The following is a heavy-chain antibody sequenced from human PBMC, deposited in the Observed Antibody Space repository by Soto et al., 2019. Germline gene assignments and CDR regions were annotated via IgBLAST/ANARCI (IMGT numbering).Heavy chain of an antibody. CDR1: GFTFRNYA. J-gene: IGHJ6*04. V-gene: IGHV3-33*01. D-gene: IGHD1-26*01. Sequence: QVQLVESGGGVVQPGRALRLSCAASGFTFRNYAMHWVRQAPGKGLEWVAVTWYDGSHQYYADSVQGRFTLSRDNSKNTLFLQLNSLRAADTAVYYCARDRGAWELSMDAWGKGTAVTVAS. CDR2: TWYDGSHQ. CDR3: ARDRGAWELSMDA.